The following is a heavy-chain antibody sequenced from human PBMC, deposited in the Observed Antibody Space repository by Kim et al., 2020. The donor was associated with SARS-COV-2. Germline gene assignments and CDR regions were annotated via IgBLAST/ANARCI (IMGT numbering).Heavy chain of an antibody. V-gene: IGHV3-7*01. Sequence: GGSLRLSCAASGFTFSSYWMSWVRQAPGKGLEWVANIKQDGSEKYYVDSVKGRFTISRDNAKNSLYLQMDSLRAEDTAVYYCARDDWASYGFGESPEDYWGQGTLVTVSS. CDR2: IKQDGSEK. J-gene: IGHJ4*02. D-gene: IGHD3-10*01. CDR3: ARDDWASYGFGESPEDY. CDR1: GFTFSSYW.